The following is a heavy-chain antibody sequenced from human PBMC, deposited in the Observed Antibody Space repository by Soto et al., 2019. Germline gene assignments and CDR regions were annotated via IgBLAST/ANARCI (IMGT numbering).Heavy chain of an antibody. V-gene: IGHV3-23*01. CDR1: GFTFINYA. D-gene: IGHD2-15*01. Sequence: PGGSLRLSCATSGFTFINYAMSWVRQAPGKGLEWVSGISTRGANTYYADSVRGRFTISRDNSKNTVDLQMNNLTAEDTALYYCTRETLRGGHSDNWGQGTRVTVSS. CDR3: TRETLRGGHSDN. J-gene: IGHJ4*02. CDR2: ISTRGANT.